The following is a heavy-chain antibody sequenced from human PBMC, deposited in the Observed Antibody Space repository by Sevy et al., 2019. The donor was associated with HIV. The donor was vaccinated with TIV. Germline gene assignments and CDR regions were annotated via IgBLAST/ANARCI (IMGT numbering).Heavy chain of an antibody. V-gene: IGHV3-30-3*01. J-gene: IGHJ6*02. Sequence: GGSLRLSCAASGFTFSSYAMHWVRQAPGKGLEWVAVISYDGSNKYYADSVKGRFTISRDNSKNTLYLQMNSLRAEDTAVYYCASAEITMIVVAHFGMDVWGQGTTVTVSS. D-gene: IGHD3-22*01. CDR3: ASAEITMIVVAHFGMDV. CDR2: ISYDGSNK. CDR1: GFTFSSYA.